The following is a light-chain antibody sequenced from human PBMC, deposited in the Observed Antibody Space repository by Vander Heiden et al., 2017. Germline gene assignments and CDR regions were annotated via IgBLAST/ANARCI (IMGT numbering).Light chain of an antibody. CDR3: QQDNNWLMYT. J-gene: IGKJ2*01. Sequence: EIVMTQSPATLSVSPGERATLSCRASQSVSSNLAWYQQKPGQAPRLLIYGASTRATGIPARFSGSGSGTEFTLTISSRQSEDFAVYYCQQDNNWLMYTFGQGTKLEIK. CDR1: QSVSSN. V-gene: IGKV3-15*01. CDR2: GAS.